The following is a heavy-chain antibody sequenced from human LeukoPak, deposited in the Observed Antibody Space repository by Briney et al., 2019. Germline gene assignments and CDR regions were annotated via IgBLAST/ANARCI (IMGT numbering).Heavy chain of an antibody. Sequence: VASVKVSCKASGGTFSSYAISWVRQAPGQGLEWMGGIIPIFGTANYAQKFQGRVTITTDESTSTAYMELSSLRSEDTAVYYCASGPWGEEVYRYYYCYMDVWGKGTTVTVSS. V-gene: IGHV1-69*05. D-gene: IGHD3-16*01. CDR2: IIPIFGTA. CDR3: ASGPWGEEVYRYYYCYMDV. CDR1: GGTFSSYA. J-gene: IGHJ6*03.